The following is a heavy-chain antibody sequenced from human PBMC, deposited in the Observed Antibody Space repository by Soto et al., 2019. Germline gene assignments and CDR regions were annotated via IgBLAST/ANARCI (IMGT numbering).Heavy chain of an antibody. D-gene: IGHD3-10*01. J-gene: IGHJ5*02. CDR3: ARDGGFGELSGNNWFDP. CDR1: GFTFSSYA. CDR2: ISYDGSNK. V-gene: IGHV3-30-3*01. Sequence: GGSLRLSCAASGFTFSSYAMHWVRQAPGKGLEWVAVISYDGSNKYYADSVKGRFTISRDNSKNTLYLQMNSLRAEDTAVYYCARDGGFGELSGNNWFDPWGQGTLVTVSS.